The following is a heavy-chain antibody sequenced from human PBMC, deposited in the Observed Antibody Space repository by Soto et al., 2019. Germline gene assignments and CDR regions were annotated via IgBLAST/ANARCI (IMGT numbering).Heavy chain of an antibody. CDR2: IDPSDSYT. CDR1: GYSFTSYW. Sequence: PGESLKISCKGSGYSFTSYWISWVRQMPGKGLEWMGRIDPSDSYTKYSPSFQGHVTISADKSISTAYLQWSSLKASDTAMYYCARRRLGGYCSSTSCDSCLYGMDVWGQGTTVTVSS. V-gene: IGHV5-10-1*01. J-gene: IGHJ6*02. D-gene: IGHD2-2*01. CDR3: ARRRLGGYCSSTSCDSCLYGMDV.